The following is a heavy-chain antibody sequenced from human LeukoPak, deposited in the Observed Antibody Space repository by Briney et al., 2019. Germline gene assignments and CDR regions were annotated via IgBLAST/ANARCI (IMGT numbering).Heavy chain of an antibody. V-gene: IGHV3-23*01. J-gene: IGHJ4*02. CDR2: ISGSGGST. CDR3: ANGRGYYDS. CDR1: GLSFSGSA. D-gene: IGHD3-22*01. Sequence: GGSLRLSCAASGLSFSGSAMSWVRQAPGRGLEWVSAISGSGGSTYYADSVKGRFTISRDNSKNTVPLQMNSLRADDPAIYYCANGRGYYDSWGQGTLVTVSS.